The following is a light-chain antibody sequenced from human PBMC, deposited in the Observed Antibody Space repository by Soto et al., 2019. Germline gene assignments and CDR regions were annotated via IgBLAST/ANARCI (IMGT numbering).Light chain of an antibody. Sequence: DIQMTQSPSSLPASVGDGVTITCRASQNISNHLAWYQQKPGKVPKLLISAASTLQSGVPPRFSGSGSGTAFTLTISSLQPEDVATYYCQEENTAPSTVGQRTKVEIK. CDR2: AAS. CDR1: QNISNH. V-gene: IGKV1-27*01. CDR3: QEENTAPST. J-gene: IGKJ2*01.